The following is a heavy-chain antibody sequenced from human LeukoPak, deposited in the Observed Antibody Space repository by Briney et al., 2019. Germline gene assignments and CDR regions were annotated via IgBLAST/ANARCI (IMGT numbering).Heavy chain of an antibody. D-gene: IGHD6-13*01. CDR1: GFTFDDYA. CDR2: ISWDGGST. Sequence: PGGSLRLSCAASGFTFDDYAMHWVRQAPGKGLEWISLISWDGGSTYYADSVKGRFTISRDNSKNSLYLQMNSLRAEDTALYYCAKEAAAGTGFLDYWGQGTLVTVSS. V-gene: IGHV3-43D*03. CDR3: AKEAAAGTGFLDY. J-gene: IGHJ4*02.